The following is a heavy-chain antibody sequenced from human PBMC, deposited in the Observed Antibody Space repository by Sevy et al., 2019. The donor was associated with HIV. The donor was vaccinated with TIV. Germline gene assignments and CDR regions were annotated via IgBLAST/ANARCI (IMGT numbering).Heavy chain of an antibody. CDR3: ARDWAGATSYFDY. V-gene: IGHV4-38-2*02. Sequence: SETLSLTCAVSGYSIGSGYFWGWIRQPPGKGLEWIGNIYHSGGTSYNPSLKSRVTISVDTSKNQFSLSLNSVTASDTAVYYCARDWAGATSYFDYWGQGTLVTVSS. J-gene: IGHJ4*02. CDR2: IYHSGGT. CDR1: GYSIGSGYF. D-gene: IGHD5-12*01.